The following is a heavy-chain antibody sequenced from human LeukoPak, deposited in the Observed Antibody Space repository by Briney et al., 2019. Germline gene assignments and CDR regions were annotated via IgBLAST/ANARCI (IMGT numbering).Heavy chain of an antibody. CDR2: ITGSSNSI. V-gene: IGHV3-21*01. D-gene: IGHD6-13*01. J-gene: IGHJ4*02. CDR3: ARAFSTTWSF. CDR1: GFTFSNYA. Sequence: GGSLRLSCTASGFTFSNYAMNWVRQAPGKGLEWVSSITGSSNSIYYADSVKGRFTISRVNAKSSLSLQMNSLRAEDTALYYCARAFSTTWSFWGQGTLVTVSS.